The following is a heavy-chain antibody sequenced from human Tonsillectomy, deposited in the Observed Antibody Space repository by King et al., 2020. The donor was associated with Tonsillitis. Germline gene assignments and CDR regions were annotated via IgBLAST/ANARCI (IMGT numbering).Heavy chain of an antibody. CDR3: AAGDCSGGSCPYYFDY. Sequence: VQLVESGAEVKKPGASVKVSCKASGYTFTGYYMHWVRQAPGQGLEWMGWINPNSGGTNYAPKFQGRVTVTRDTSISTAYMELSRLSSDDTAVYYCAAGDCSGGSCPYYFDYWGQGTLVTVSS. J-gene: IGHJ4*02. CDR1: GYTFTGYY. V-gene: IGHV1-2*02. CDR2: INPNSGGT. D-gene: IGHD2-15*01.